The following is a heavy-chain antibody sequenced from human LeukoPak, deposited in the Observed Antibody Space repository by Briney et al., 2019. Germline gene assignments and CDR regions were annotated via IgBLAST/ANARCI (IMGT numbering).Heavy chain of an antibody. V-gene: IGHV4-34*01. J-gene: IGHJ4*02. Sequence: PSETLSLTCAVYNGSFSGYYWSWIRQPPGKGLEWIGEMNHSGRTNYNPSLKSRVTISVDTSKNQFSLKLSSVTAADTAVYYCARVDFWSGYQLDYWGQGTLVTVSS. CDR1: NGSFSGYY. CDR2: MNHSGRT. CDR3: ARVDFWSGYQLDY. D-gene: IGHD3-3*01.